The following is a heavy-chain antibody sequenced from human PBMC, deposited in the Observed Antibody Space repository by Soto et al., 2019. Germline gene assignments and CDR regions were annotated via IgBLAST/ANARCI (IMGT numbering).Heavy chain of an antibody. CDR2: IIPILGIA. J-gene: IGHJ5*02. CDR1: GGTFSSYT. Sequence: QVQLVHSGAEVKKPGSSVKVSCTASGGTFSSYTISWVRQAPGQGLEWMGRIIPILGIANYAQKFQGRVTITADKSTSTAYMELSSLRSEDTAVYYCARDVGSSSSRWFDPWGQGTLVTVSS. D-gene: IGHD6-6*01. V-gene: IGHV1-69*04. CDR3: ARDVGSSSSRWFDP.